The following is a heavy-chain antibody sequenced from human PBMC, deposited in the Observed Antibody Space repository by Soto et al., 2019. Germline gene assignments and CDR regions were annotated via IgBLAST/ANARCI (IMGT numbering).Heavy chain of an antibody. D-gene: IGHD6-13*01. CDR2: IKHSGST. CDR1: GGSFSGYY. Sequence: PSETLSLTCAVYGGSFSGYYWSWVRQPPGKGLEWFGEIKHSGSTKYNPSLKSRVTISVDTSNNLYSLKLSSVTAADTAYYYCARAALRIAASVTNWLDPWGQGTLVTVSS. V-gene: IGHV4-34*01. CDR3: ARAALRIAASVTNWLDP. J-gene: IGHJ5*02.